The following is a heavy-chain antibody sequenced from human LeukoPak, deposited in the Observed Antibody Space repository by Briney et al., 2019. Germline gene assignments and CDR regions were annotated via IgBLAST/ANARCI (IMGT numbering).Heavy chain of an antibody. CDR2: IYSDESNK. D-gene: IGHD2-2*01. CDR3: ARVRGSTDWYVDY. J-gene: IGHJ4*02. CDR1: GFTLSSYG. V-gene: IGHV3-33*01. Sequence: PGGSLRLSCAVSGFTLSSYGMHWVRQAPGKGLEWVAIIYSDESNKYYADSVRGRFTISRDISKNTLFLQMNSLSAEDTAVYYCARVRGSTDWYVDYWGQGTLVTVSS.